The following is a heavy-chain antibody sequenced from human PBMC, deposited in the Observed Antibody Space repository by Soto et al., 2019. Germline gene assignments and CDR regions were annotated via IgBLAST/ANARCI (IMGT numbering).Heavy chain of an antibody. J-gene: IGHJ4*02. V-gene: IGHV4-39*01. CDR3: AIRRAARPFDY. CDR1: GGSISSSSYY. D-gene: IGHD6-6*01. CDR2: IYYSGST. Sequence: QLQLQESGPGLVKPSETLSLTCTVSGGSISSSSYYWGWIRQPPGKGLEWIGSIYYSGSTYYNPSLKSRVTISVHTSKNQFSLKLSSVTAADTAVYYCAIRRAARPFDYWGQGTLVTVSS.